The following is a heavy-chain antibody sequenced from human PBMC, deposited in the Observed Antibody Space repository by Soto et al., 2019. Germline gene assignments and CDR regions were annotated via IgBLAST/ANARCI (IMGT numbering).Heavy chain of an antibody. CDR3: ARDLGTYCSSTSCGGYYYYGMDV. CDR1: GYTFTSYG. CDR2: ISAYNGNT. J-gene: IGHJ6*02. V-gene: IGHV1-18*01. Sequence: VSVKVSCKASGYTFTSYGISWVRQAPGQGLEWMGWISAYNGNTNYAQKLQGRVTMTTDTSTSTAYMELRSLRSDDTAVYYCARDLGTYCSSTSCGGYYYYGMDVWGQ. D-gene: IGHD2-2*01.